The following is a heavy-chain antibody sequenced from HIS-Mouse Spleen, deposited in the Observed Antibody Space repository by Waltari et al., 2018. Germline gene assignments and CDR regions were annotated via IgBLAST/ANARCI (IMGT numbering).Heavy chain of an antibody. V-gene: IGHV4-34*01. CDR2: INHRGST. Sequence: QVQLQQWGAGLLKPSETLSLTCAVYGGSFSGYYWSWIRQPPGKGLEWIEEINHRGSTNYNTSLTSRVTISVDTSKNQFSLKLSSVTAADTAVYYCARGPLGPDAFDIWGQGTMVTVSS. CDR3: ARGPLGPDAFDI. CDR1: GGSFSGYY. J-gene: IGHJ3*02.